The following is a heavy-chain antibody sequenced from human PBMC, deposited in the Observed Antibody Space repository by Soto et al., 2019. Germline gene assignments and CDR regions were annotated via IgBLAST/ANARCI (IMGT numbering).Heavy chain of an antibody. D-gene: IGHD4-17*01. CDR2: IYSKEGRI. V-gene: IGHV1-18*01. CDR1: GYIFNNYG. J-gene: IGHJ4*02. Sequence: QVQLVQSGAEVQKPGASVQVSCKASGYIFNNYGISWVRQAPGQGLEWLGWIYSKEGRINFAQKFQGRVTMTTDASPSTAYIELRSLRFDDSAVYFCARDIDYDIDYWGQGTLVTVSS. CDR3: ARDIDYDIDY.